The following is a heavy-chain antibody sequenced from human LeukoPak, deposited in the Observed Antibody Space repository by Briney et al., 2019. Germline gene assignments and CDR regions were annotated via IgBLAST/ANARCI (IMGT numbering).Heavy chain of an antibody. J-gene: IGHJ4*02. CDR1: DFIFNNAW. V-gene: IGHV3-15*01. CDR2: IKSKSDGGTI. D-gene: IGHD6-13*01. Sequence: GGSLRLSCAASDFIFNNAWMSWVRQAPGKGLEWVGRIKSKSDGGTIDYAAPVKGRFTISKDDSKNTLYLQMNSLRTEDTAVYYCTTDHAAIVPYYFDYWGQGTPVTVSS. CDR3: TTDHAAIVPYYFDY.